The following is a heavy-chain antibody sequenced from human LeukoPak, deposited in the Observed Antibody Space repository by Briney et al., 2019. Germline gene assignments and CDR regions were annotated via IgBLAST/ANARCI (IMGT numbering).Heavy chain of an antibody. CDR1: GDSISHSNSY. CDR2: VYYSGVT. J-gene: IGHJ3*02. Sequence: PSETLSLTCTVSGDSISHSNSYWVWIRQAPGKGLEWIGSVYYSGVTQYNPSLKSRITVSTATPKSQFSLRVNSVTAADTAVYYCARRPYHFDTTGPIWGRGTMVTVSP. D-gene: IGHD3-22*01. CDR3: ARRPYHFDTTGPI. V-gene: IGHV4-39*07.